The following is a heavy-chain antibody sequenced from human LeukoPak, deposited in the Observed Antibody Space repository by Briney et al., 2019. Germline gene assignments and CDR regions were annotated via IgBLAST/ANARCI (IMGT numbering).Heavy chain of an antibody. CDR2: ISASGGST. CDR1: GYTFSSQA. V-gene: IGHV3-23*01. Sequence: PGGSLRLSCAASGYTFSSQAMSWVRQAPGKGLEWVSSISASGGSTYYADSVKGRFTISRENSKNTVYLQMNSLRAQDTAVYYCAKDTLSGSSWYYFDYWGQGTLVTVSS. CDR3: AKDTLSGSSWYYFDY. D-gene: IGHD6-13*01. J-gene: IGHJ4*02.